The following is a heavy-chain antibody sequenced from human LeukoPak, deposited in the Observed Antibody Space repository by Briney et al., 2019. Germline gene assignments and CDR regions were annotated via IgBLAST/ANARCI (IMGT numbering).Heavy chain of an antibody. D-gene: IGHD3-10*01. Sequence: ASVKVSCKASGGTFSRYAISWVRQAPGQGLEWMGGIIPVLGTTNYAQTFQNKVTITADESTSTTYMELSSLTSEDTAVYYCAREDYYGSGSYNYWGQGTLVTVSS. J-gene: IGHJ4*02. V-gene: IGHV1-69*13. CDR1: GGTFSRYA. CDR3: AREDYYGSGSYNY. CDR2: IIPVLGTT.